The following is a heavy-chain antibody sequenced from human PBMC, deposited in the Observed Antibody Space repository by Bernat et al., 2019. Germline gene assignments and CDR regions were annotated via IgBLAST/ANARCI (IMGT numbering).Heavy chain of an antibody. CDR1: GGSISSSSYY. Sequence: QLQLQESGPGLVKPSETLSLTCTVSGGSISSSSYYWGWIRQPPGKGLEWIGSIYYSGSTYYNPSLKSRVTISVDTSKNQFSLKLSSVTAADTAVYYCARVSSGSIAALTDYWGQGTLVTVSS. CDR3: ARVSSGSIAALTDY. J-gene: IGHJ4*02. V-gene: IGHV4-39*01. CDR2: IYYSGST. D-gene: IGHD6-6*01.